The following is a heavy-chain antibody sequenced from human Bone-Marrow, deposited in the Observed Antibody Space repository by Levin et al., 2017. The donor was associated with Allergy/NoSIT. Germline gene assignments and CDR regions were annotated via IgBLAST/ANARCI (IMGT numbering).Heavy chain of an antibody. Sequence: GESLKISCKGSGYNFNNFWIGWVRQMPGKGLEWMAIISPGDSDDRYSPSFHGHVTISVDKSINTAYLEWSSLKASDTAMYYCVRQGPVGWYYFDSWGQGVRVTVSS. D-gene: IGHD2-15*01. J-gene: IGHJ4*02. CDR1: GYNFNNFW. CDR3: VRQGPVGWYYFDS. V-gene: IGHV5-51*01. CDR2: ISPGDSDD.